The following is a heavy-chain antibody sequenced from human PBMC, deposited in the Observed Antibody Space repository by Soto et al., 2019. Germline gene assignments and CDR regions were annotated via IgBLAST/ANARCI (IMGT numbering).Heavy chain of an antibody. Sequence: QVHRVQSGTEVKKPGSSVKVSCKASGGTFSSSGFSWVRQAPGQGLEWMGMIVPRLDTTNYAQKFKARVTITADEITSTAYMELRSLRSEDTAVYYCARWPQPRYTADPYAVDVWGQATRVIVSS. CDR3: ARWPQPRYTADPYAVDV. V-gene: IGHV1-69*11. CDR2: IVPRLDTT. J-gene: IGHJ6*02. D-gene: IGHD3-16*02. CDR1: GGTFSSSG.